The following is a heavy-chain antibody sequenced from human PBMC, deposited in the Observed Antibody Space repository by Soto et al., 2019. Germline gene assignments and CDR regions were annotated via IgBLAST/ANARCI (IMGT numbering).Heavy chain of an antibody. CDR1: AGTFSSYA. CDR3: ARGPRIYYDSSGYYRPTYYFDY. D-gene: IGHD3-22*01. Sequence: SVKVSCKASAGTFSSYAISWVRQAPGQGLEWMGGIIPIFGTANYAQKFQGRVTITADKSTSTAYMELSSLRSEDTAVYYCARGPRIYYDSSGYYRPTYYFDYWGQGTLVTVSS. CDR2: IIPIFGTA. V-gene: IGHV1-69*06. J-gene: IGHJ4*02.